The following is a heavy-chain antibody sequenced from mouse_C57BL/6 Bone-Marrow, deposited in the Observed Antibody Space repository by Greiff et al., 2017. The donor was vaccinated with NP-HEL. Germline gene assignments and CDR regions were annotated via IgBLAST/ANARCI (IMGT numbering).Heavy chain of an antibody. CDR2: IRNKANNHAT. D-gene: IGHD2-1*01. CDR3: TRPYGNYPYYYAMDY. J-gene: IGHJ4*01. CDR1: GFTFSDAW. Sequence: EVMLVESGGGLVQPGGSMKLSCAASGFTFSDAWMDWVRQSPEKGLEWVAEIRNKANNHATYYAESVKGRFTISRDASKSSVYLQLTSLRAEDTGIYYCTRPYGNYPYYYAMDYWGQGPSVTVSS. V-gene: IGHV6-6*01.